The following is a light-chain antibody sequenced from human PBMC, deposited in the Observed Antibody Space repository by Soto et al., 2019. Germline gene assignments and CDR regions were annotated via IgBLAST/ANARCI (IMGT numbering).Light chain of an antibody. V-gene: IGKV1-39*01. Sequence: DIQMTQSPSPLSASVGDRVTITCRASQSISSYLNWYQQKPGKAPKLLIYAASSLQSGVPSRFSGSGSGTDFTLTISSLQPEDFATYYCHQSYITICTFGPGTKVDIK. J-gene: IGKJ3*01. CDR3: HQSYITICT. CDR2: AAS. CDR1: QSISSY.